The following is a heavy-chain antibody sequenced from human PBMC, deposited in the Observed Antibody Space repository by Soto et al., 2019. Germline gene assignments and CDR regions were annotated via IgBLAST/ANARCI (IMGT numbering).Heavy chain of an antibody. CDR1: GYTFTSYG. D-gene: IGHD2-2*02. CDR3: ARLACSSTSCYTHNAFDT. V-gene: IGHV1-18*01. CDR2: ISAYNGNT. Sequence: ASVKVSCKASGYTFTSYGISWVRQAPGQGLEWMGWISAYNGNTNYAQKLQGRVTMTTDTSTSTAYMELRSLRSDDTAVYYCARLACSSTSCYTHNAFDTWGQGTMVTVSS. J-gene: IGHJ3*02.